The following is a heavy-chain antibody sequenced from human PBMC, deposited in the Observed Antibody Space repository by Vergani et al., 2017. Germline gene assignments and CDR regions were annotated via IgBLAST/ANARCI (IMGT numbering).Heavy chain of an antibody. Sequence: QVQLQESGPGVVKPSQTLSLTCAVSGGSISSGDHCWTWIRHRPGQGLEWIGYIFYSGTTYDNPYLRSRLTISVDTSQNQFSLKLRSVTAADTAVYYCARVDTQVPATSHFYYMDVWGKGTTVVVSS. CDR3: ARVDTQVPATSHFYYMDV. CDR2: IFYSGTT. V-gene: IGHV4-31*11. CDR1: GGSISSGDHC. J-gene: IGHJ6*03. D-gene: IGHD6-25*01.